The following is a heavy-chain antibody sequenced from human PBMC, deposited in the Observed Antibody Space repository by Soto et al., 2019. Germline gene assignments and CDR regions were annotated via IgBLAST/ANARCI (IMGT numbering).Heavy chain of an antibody. D-gene: IGHD2-2*01. Sequence: QVQLVQSGAEVKKPGSSVNVSCKASGGTFSSYAISWVRQAPGQGLEWMGGIIPIFATANYAQKFQGRVMITVDESTSTAYMELSSLRSEDTAVYYCARSVSFRYQLLKRGMDVWGQGTTVTVSS. CDR3: ARSVSFRYQLLKRGMDV. CDR1: GGTFSSYA. J-gene: IGHJ6*02. V-gene: IGHV1-69*01. CDR2: IIPIFATA.